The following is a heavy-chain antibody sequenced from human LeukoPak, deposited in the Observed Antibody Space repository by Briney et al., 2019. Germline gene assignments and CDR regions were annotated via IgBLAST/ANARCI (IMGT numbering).Heavy chain of an antibody. D-gene: IGHD3-10*01. CDR1: GFSFSSYW. J-gene: IGHJ4*02. Sequence: GGSLRLSCAASGFSFSSYWMHWVRQAPGMGLGWVSRSNGDGTDTIYADSVKCRFTISRDSANNTLYLQMNSLRAEDTAVYYCTRDSHGGVDYWGQGTLVTVSS. CDR2: SNGDGTDT. V-gene: IGHV3-74*01. CDR3: TRDSHGGVDY.